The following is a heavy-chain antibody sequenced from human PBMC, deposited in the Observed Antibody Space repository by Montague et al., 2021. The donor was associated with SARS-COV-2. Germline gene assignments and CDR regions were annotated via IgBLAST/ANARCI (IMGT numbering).Heavy chain of an antibody. J-gene: IGHJ4*02. D-gene: IGHD6-19*01. CDR1: GGSISTSPYF. V-gene: IGHV4-39*07. Sequence: SETLSLTCTISGGSISTSPYFWGWIRQPPGKGLEWIGSIYYSGSTYYNPSLKGRVAISIDTSENQFSLKLSSVTAADTAVYYCARGNRIAVAGTDFDYWGQGTLVTVSS. CDR2: IYYSGST. CDR3: ARGNRIAVAGTDFDY.